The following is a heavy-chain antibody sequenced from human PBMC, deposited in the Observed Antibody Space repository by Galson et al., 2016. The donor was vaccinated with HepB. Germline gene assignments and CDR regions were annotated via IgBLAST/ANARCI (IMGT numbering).Heavy chain of an antibody. Sequence: SETLSLTCAVSGASISSDYWWSWVRQSPEKGFEWLGEIYQTGTANYNPSFTRRATISVDTSKNQISLRLDSVTAADTAAYYCARGTLGTTATMAFDYWGQGTLVSVSS. CDR3: ARGTLGTTATMAFDY. CDR2: IYQTGTA. V-gene: IGHV4-4*02. J-gene: IGHJ4*02. CDR1: GASISSDYW. D-gene: IGHD1-26*01.